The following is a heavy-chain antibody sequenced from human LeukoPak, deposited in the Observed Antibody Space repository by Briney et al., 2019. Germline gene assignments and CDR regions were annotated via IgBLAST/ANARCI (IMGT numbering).Heavy chain of an antibody. CDR1: GFTFSSYG. D-gene: IGHD2-2*01. V-gene: IGHV3-30*18. CDR2: ISYDGSNK. Sequence: GGSLRLSCAASGFTFSSYGMHWVRQAPGKGLEWVAVISYDGSNKYYADSVKGRFTISRDNSKNTLYLQMNSLRAEDTAVYYCAKDGACSITSCLRGDYYYMDVWGKGTTVTVSS. CDR3: AKDGACSITSCLRGDYYYMDV. J-gene: IGHJ6*03.